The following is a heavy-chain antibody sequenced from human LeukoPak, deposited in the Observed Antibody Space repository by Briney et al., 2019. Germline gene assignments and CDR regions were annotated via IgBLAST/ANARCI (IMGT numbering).Heavy chain of an antibody. CDR2: INPSGGST. V-gene: IGHV1-46*01. D-gene: IGHD3-10*01. J-gene: IGHJ6*04. Sequence: GASVKVSCKASGYTFTSYYMHWVRQAPGQGLEWMGIINPSGGSTSYAQKFQGRVTMTRDTSTSTVYMELSSLRSEDKAVYYCARDREGITMVRGVILPGYYYYYYGMDVWGKGTTVTVSS. CDR1: GYTFTSYY. CDR3: ARDREGITMVRGVILPGYYYYYYGMDV.